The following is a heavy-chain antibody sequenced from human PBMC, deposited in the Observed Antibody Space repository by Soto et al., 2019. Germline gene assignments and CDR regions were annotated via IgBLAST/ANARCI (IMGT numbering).Heavy chain of an antibody. V-gene: IGHV4-39*01. Sequence: SETLSLTCTVSGGSISSSSYYWGWIRQPPGKGLEWIGSIYYSGSTYYNPSLKSRVTISVDTSKNQFSLKLSSVTAADTAVYYCARRPAVLRFLEWLPNWFDPWGQGTLITVSS. CDR1: GGSISSSSYY. D-gene: IGHD3-3*01. CDR2: IYYSGST. CDR3: ARRPAVLRFLEWLPNWFDP. J-gene: IGHJ5*02.